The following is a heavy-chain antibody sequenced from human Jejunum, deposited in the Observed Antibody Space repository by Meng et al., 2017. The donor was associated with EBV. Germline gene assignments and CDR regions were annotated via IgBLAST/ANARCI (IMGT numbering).Heavy chain of an antibody. CDR2: ITDSGGST. J-gene: IGHJ4*02. Sequence: VDLWGVWRGVGPPGESLRLFCSAYGFTFTTDGMSWVRQAPGKGLEWVSVITDSGGSTYYADSVKGRFTISRDSSKNTLYLQMNSLRAEDTAVYYCAKLVRDWGQGTLVTVSS. CDR1: GFTFTTDG. V-gene: IGHV3-23*01. D-gene: IGHD2/OR15-2a*01. CDR3: AKLVRD.